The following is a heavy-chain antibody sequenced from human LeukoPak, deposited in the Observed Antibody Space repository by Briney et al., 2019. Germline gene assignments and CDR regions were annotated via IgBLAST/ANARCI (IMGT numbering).Heavy chain of an antibody. CDR3: ARDPHGYWWFDP. CDR1: GFTFRNYW. V-gene: IGHV3-7*01. CDR2: TKPDGSAE. Sequence: PGGSLRLSCAASGFTFRNYWMGWVRQAPGKGLEWVANTKPDGSAEYYADSVKSRFTISRDNAKNTLYLQMNSLRAEDTAVYYCARDPHGYWWFDPWGQGTLVTVSS. D-gene: IGHD5-18*01. J-gene: IGHJ5*02.